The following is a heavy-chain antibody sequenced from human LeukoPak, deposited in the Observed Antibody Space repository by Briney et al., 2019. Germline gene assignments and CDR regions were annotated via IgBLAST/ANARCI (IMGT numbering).Heavy chain of an antibody. D-gene: IGHD3-22*01. CDR1: GFTYIDYY. J-gene: IGHJ3*02. CDR3: ARGKGGYDYGLGAFDI. CDR2: ISSSGSTI. Sequence: GGSLSLACPASGFTYIDYYMRCIRQAPGKGLEWVSYISSSGSTIYYADSVKGRFTISRDNAKNSLYLQMNSLRAEDTAVYYCARGKGGYDYGLGAFDIWGQGTMVTVSS. V-gene: IGHV3-11*01.